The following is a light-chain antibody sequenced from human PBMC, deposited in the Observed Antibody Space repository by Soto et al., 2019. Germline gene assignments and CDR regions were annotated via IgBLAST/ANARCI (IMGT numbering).Light chain of an antibody. J-gene: IGLJ3*02. Sequence: QSALTQPRSVSGSPGQSVTISCTGTSSDVGAYSYVSWYQQHPGKAPKLMIYDVSKRPSGVPDRFSGSKSGNTASLTISGLQAEDEAVYYCCSYAGTYTWLFGGGAQLTVL. CDR1: SSDVGAYSY. CDR3: CSYAGTYTWL. V-gene: IGLV2-11*01. CDR2: DVS.